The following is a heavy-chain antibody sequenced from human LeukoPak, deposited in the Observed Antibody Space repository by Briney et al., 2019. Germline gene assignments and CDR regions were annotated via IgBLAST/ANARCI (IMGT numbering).Heavy chain of an antibody. CDR1: GFTFSSYA. J-gene: IGHJ4*02. V-gene: IGHV3-30*04. Sequence: PGGSLRLSCAASGFTFSSYAMHWVRQAPGKGLEWVAVISYDGSNKYYADSVKGRFTISRDNSKNTLYLQMNSLRAEDTAVYYCALAGGGYNSPFDYWGQGTLVTVSS. CDR2: ISYDGSNK. CDR3: ALAGGGYNSPFDY. D-gene: IGHD5-24*01.